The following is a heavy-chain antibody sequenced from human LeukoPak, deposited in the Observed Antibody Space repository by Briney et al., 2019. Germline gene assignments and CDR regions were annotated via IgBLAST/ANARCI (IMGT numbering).Heavy chain of an antibody. J-gene: IGHJ4*02. Sequence: PGGSLRLSCAASGFTFSSYAMSWVRQAPGKGLEWVSAISGSGGSTYYADSVKGRFTISRDNSENTLSLQMNSLRADDTAIYYCAKSCNSGNCYYNYWGQGTLVTASS. CDR1: GFTFSSYA. D-gene: IGHD2/OR15-2a*01. CDR3: AKSCNSGNCYYNY. V-gene: IGHV3-23*01. CDR2: ISGSGGST.